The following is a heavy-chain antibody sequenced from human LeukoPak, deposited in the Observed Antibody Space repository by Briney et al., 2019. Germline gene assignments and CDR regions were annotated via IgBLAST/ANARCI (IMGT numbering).Heavy chain of an antibody. D-gene: IGHD3-10*01. CDR2: INPNSGGT. CDR1: GYTFTGYY. Sequence: ASVKVSCKASGYTFTGYYMHWVRQAPGQGLEWMGWINPNSGGTNYAQKFQGRVTMTRDTSISTAYMELRSLRSDDTAVYYCARDAGSRSYYYGMDVWGQGTTVTVSS. J-gene: IGHJ6*02. V-gene: IGHV1-2*02. CDR3: ARDAGSRSYYYGMDV.